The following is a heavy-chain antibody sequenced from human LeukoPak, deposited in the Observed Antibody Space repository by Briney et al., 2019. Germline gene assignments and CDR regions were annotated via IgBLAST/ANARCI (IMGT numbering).Heavy chain of an antibody. V-gene: IGHV4-61*02. CDR2: IYTSGST. CDR1: GGSISSGSYY. CDR3: ARGLVADSDY. D-gene: IGHD2-2*01. Sequence: PSQTLSLTCTVSGGSISSGSYYWSWIRQPAGKGLEWIGRIYTSGSTNYNPSLKSRVTISVDTSKNQFSLKLSSVTAADTAVYYCARGLVADSDYXXXXXXVTXSS. J-gene: IGHJ4*01.